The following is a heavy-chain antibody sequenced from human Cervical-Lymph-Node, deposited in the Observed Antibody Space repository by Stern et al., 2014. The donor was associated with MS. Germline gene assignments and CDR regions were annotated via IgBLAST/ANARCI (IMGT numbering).Heavy chain of an antibody. CDR3: ARDGVVVTDAAEYFQH. D-gene: IGHD2-21*02. Sequence: QVQLVQSGAEVKNPGASVKLSCKASGYNYDYYMNWVRQAPGQGLEWVGTISPRCGCTHYAHTFQGRVTMPRDTSTNTFYMYLTSLRSEDTAVYYCARDGVVVTDAAEYFQHWGQGTLVTVS. V-gene: IGHV1-46*02. CDR2: ISPRCGCT. CDR1: GYNYDYY. J-gene: IGHJ1*01.